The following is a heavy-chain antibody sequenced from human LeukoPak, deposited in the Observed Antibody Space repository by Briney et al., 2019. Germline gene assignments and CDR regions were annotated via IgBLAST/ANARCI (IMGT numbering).Heavy chain of an antibody. CDR1: GFTFSNYG. CDR3: AAVIDY. J-gene: IGHJ4*02. CDR2: ISNSGTTK. Sequence: GGSLRLSCAASGFTFSNYGMNWIRQAPGKGLEWISYISNSGTTKYYADSVKGRFTISRDNAKNSLYLQMNSLRAEDTAVYYCAAVIDYWGQGTLVTVSS. V-gene: IGHV3-48*03.